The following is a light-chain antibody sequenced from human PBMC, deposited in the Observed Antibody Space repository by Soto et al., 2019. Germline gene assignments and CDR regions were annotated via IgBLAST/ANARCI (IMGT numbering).Light chain of an antibody. CDR3: QKYNSAPYT. Sequence: DIPMTQSPSSLSASVGDRVTITCRASQGSSNYLAWYQQKPGKVPKLLIYAASTLQSGVTTRFSGSGSGTDFTLTISSLQPADVAPYYCQKYNSAPYTFGQGIKLEIK. V-gene: IGKV1-27*01. CDR1: QGSSNY. J-gene: IGKJ2*01. CDR2: AAS.